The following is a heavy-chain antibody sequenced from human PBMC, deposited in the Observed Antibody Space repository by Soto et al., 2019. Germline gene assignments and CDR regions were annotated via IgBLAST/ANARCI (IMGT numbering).Heavy chain of an antibody. J-gene: IGHJ4*02. V-gene: IGHV1-18*01. D-gene: IGHD3-10*01. Sequence: AASVKVSCKASGYTFTSYGISWVRQAPGQGLEWIGWISAYNGNTNYAQKLQGRVTMTTDTSTSTAYMELRSLRSDDTAVYYCARDRGYYGSGSHFDYWGQGTLVTVSS. CDR3: ARDRGYYGSGSHFDY. CDR1: GYTFTSYG. CDR2: ISAYNGNT.